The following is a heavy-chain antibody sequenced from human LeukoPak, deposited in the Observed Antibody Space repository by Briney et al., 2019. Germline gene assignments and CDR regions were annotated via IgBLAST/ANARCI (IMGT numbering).Heavy chain of an antibody. J-gene: IGHJ4*02. V-gene: IGHV4-59*01. CDR1: GGSISSYY. Sequence: SETLSLTCTVSGGSISSYYWSWIRQRPGKGLEWIGYIYYSGSTNYNPSLKSRVTISVDTSKNQFSLKLSSVTAADTAVYYCARLAPRIAARPDYWGQGTLVTVSS. CDR2: IYYSGST. D-gene: IGHD6-6*01. CDR3: ARLAPRIAARPDY.